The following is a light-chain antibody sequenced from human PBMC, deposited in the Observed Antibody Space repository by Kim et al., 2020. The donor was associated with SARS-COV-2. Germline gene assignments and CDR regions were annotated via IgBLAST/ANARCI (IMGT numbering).Light chain of an antibody. V-gene: IGLV3-1*01. CDR3: QAWDSGTAVV. CDR1: KLGEKY. CDR2: QDT. J-gene: IGLJ2*01. Sequence: VFPGHTAGITGSGDKLGEKYACWYQQKPGRSPVLVINQDTKRPSGIPERFSGSNSGNTATLTISGTQVMDEADYYCQAWDSGTAVVFGGGTQLTVL.